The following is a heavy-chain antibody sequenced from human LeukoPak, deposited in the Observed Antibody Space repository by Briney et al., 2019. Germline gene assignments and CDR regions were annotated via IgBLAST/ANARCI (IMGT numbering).Heavy chain of an antibody. D-gene: IGHD1-26*01. J-gene: IGHJ3*02. CDR2: ISSSSSTI. CDR1: GFTFSSYS. V-gene: IGHV3-48*02. Sequence: GGSLRLSCAASGFTFSSYSMNWVRQAPGKGLEWVSYISSSSSTIYYADSVKGRLTISRDNAKNSLYLQMNSLRDEGTAVYYCARLALSGSYDAFDIWGQGTMVTVSS. CDR3: ARLALSGSYDAFDI.